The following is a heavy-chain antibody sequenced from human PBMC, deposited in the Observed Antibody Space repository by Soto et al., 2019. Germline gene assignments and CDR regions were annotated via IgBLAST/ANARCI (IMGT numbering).Heavy chain of an antibody. Sequence: PGESLKISCKGSGYSFAGYWITWVREKPGKGLEWMGRIDPSDSQTYYSPSFRGHVTISATKSITTVFLQWSSLRASDTAMYYCARQIYDSDTGPNFQYYFDSWGQGTPVTVSS. CDR1: GYSFAGYW. J-gene: IGHJ4*02. CDR2: IDPSDSQT. V-gene: IGHV5-10-1*01. D-gene: IGHD3-22*01. CDR3: ARQIYDSDTGPNFQYYFDS.